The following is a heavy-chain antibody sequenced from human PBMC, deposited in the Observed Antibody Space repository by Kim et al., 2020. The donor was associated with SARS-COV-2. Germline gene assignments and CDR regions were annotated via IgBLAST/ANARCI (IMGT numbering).Heavy chain of an antibody. CDR3: ARDWSGF. V-gene: IGHV1-18*01. CDR2: NGNT. D-gene: IGHD3-3*01. Sequence: NGNTNYAQKLQGRVTMTTDTSTSTAYMELRSLRSDDTAVYYCARDWSGFWGQGTMVTVSS. J-gene: IGHJ3*01.